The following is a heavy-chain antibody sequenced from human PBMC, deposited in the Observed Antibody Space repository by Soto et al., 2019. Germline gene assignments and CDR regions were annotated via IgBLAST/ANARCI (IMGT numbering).Heavy chain of an antibody. CDR1: RFTFSSNS. D-gene: IGHD3-3*01. J-gene: IGHJ5*02. V-gene: IGHV3-48*02. CDR3: ARVIWSGHLTSDL. CDR2: ISSSSSTI. Sequence: ESGGGLVQPGGSLRLSCAASRFTFSSNSMNWVRQAPGKGLEWISYISSSSSTIYADSVKGRFTISRDNAKNSLYLQMNSLRDEDTAVYYCARVIWSGHLTSDLWGQGTLVTVSS.